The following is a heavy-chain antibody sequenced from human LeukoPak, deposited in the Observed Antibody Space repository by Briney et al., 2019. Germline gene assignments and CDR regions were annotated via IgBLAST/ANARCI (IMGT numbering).Heavy chain of an antibody. Sequence: PGWSLRLSCASSGFTFSSYWMSWVRQAPGRGLKGVANIKQGGSEKYYVDSVKGRFTIYRDNDKISLYLQMNSLRAEDTAVYSYARDKLGLLHYSYYGMDVWGQGTTVTVSS. CDR3: ARDKLGLLHYSYYGMDV. D-gene: IGHD2-15*01. CDR2: IKQGGSEK. V-gene: IGHV3-7*01. CDR1: GFTFSSYW. J-gene: IGHJ6*02.